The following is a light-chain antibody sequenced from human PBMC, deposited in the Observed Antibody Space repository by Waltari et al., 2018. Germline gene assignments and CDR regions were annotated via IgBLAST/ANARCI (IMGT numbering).Light chain of an antibody. CDR2: DAS. CDR3: QQRSKSFT. Sequence: EIVLKQSPVTLSLSPGDRATLSCRASQSISSYLAWYQQKPGQAPRLLIYDASTRATGIPARFSGSGSVTDFTLTISSLEPEDFAIYYCQQRSKSFTFGPGTKVD. CDR1: QSISSY. V-gene: IGKV3-11*01. J-gene: IGKJ3*01.